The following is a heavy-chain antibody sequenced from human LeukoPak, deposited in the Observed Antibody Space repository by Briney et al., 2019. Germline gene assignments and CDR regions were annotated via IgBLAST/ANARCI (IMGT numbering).Heavy chain of an antibody. Sequence: GASVKVSCKASGYTFTSYDINWVRQATGQGLEWIGWMNPNSGNTGYAQKFQGRVTMTRNTSISTAYMELSSLRSEDTAVYYRARGVVVVAATHVFDPWGQGTLVTVSS. CDR1: GYTFTSYD. CDR3: ARGVVVVAATHVFDP. CDR2: MNPNSGNT. V-gene: IGHV1-8*01. J-gene: IGHJ5*02. D-gene: IGHD2-15*01.